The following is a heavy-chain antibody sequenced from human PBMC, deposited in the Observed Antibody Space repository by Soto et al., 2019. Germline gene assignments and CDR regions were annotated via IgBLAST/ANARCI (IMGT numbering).Heavy chain of an antibody. Sequence: QVQLVQSGAEVKRPGSSVKVSCKASGGTFSSYTISWVRQAPGQGLEWMGRIIPILGIANYAQKFQGRVTITADKSTSTAYMELSSLRSEDTAVYYCARVLPNYYYGMDVWGQGTTVTVSS. CDR1: GGTFSSYT. CDR3: ARVLPNYYYGMDV. CDR2: IIPILGIA. V-gene: IGHV1-69*02. J-gene: IGHJ6*02. D-gene: IGHD3-10*01.